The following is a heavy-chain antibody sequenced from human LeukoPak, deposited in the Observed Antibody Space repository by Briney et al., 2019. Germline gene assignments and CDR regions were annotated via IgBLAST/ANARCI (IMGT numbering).Heavy chain of an antibody. J-gene: IGHJ4*02. Sequence: ASVKVSCKASGYTFISYYMHWVRQAPGQGLEWMGIINPSGGSTTYAQKLQGRVTMTTDTSTSTAYMELRSLRSDDTAVYYCARGNYDFWSGYSDHFDYWGQGTLVTVSS. CDR1: GYTFISYY. CDR3: ARGNYDFWSGYSDHFDY. CDR2: INPSGGST. V-gene: IGHV1-46*01. D-gene: IGHD3-3*01.